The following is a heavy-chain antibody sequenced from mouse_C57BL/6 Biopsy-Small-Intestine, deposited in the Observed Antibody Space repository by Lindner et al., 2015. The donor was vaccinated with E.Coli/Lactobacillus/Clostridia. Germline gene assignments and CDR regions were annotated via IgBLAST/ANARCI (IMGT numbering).Heavy chain of an antibody. Sequence: VQLQESGPELVKPGASVKISCKASGYSFTSYYIHWVKQRPGQGLEWIGWIYPGGGNTKYNEKFKGKATLTADTSSSTAYMQLSSLTSEDSAVYYCARGSIYDGYYWYFDVWGTGTTVTVSS. J-gene: IGHJ1*03. CDR1: GYSFTSYY. CDR2: IYPGGGNT. D-gene: IGHD2-3*01. CDR3: ARGSIYDGYYWYFDV. V-gene: IGHV1-66*01.